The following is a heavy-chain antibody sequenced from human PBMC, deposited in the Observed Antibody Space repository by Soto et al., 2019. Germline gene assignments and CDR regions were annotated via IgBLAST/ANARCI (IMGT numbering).Heavy chain of an antibody. J-gene: IGHJ4*02. D-gene: IGHD2-2*01. CDR2: ISGSGGST. V-gene: IGHV3-23*01. CDR1: GFTFSSYA. Sequence: GSLRLSCAASGFTFSSYAMSWVRQAPGKGLEWVSAISGSGGSTYYADSVKGRFTISRDNSENTLYLQMNSLRAEDTAVYYCAKSPLIVVVPAARLFDYWGQGTLVTVSS. CDR3: AKSPLIVVVPAARLFDY.